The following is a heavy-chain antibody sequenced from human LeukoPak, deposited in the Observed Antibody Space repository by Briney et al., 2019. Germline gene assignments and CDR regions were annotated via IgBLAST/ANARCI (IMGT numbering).Heavy chain of an antibody. Sequence: GGSLRLSCAASGFTFSSYNMNWVRQAPGKGLEWVSSISSGRSYNYYPYSVKGRFTISRDNAKNSLLLQMNSLTAEDTALYYCARGRDGYNRVENWGPGTLVRASS. CDR2: ISSGRSYN. CDR1: GFTFSSYN. J-gene: IGHJ4*02. CDR3: ARGRDGYNRVEN. V-gene: IGHV3-21*01. D-gene: IGHD5-24*01.